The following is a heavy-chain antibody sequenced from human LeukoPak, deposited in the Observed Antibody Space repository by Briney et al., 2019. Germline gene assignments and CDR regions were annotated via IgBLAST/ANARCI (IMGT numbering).Heavy chain of an antibody. CDR3: ARVGIGRYSFDS. D-gene: IGHD1-26*01. Sequence: GGSLRLSCAASGFPLSNYWMHWVRQTPGKGLVWVSRINPDGTTTSYADSVKGRFTISRDNARNTLYLEMNSLRAEDTAVYYCARVGIGRYSFDSWGQGTLVTVSS. CDR1: GFPLSNYW. V-gene: IGHV3-74*01. CDR2: INPDGTTT. J-gene: IGHJ4*02.